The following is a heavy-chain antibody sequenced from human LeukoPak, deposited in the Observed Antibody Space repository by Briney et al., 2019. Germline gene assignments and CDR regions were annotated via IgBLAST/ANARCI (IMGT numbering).Heavy chain of an antibody. Sequence: QPGGSLRLSCAASGFSFSSYEMDWVRQAPGKGLEWVSAISESGANTPYTDSVKGRFTISRDNSKNTMYLQLNSLRAEDTAVYYCVKQYRNGWAYFDYWGQGTLVTVSS. CDR1: GFSFSSYE. D-gene: IGHD6-19*01. J-gene: IGHJ4*02. CDR2: ISESGANT. CDR3: VKQYRNGWAYFDY. V-gene: IGHV3-23*01.